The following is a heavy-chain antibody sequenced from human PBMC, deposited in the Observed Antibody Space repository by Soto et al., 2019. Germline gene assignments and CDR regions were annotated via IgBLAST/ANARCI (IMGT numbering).Heavy chain of an antibody. CDR1: GFTFSSYW. Sequence: GGSLRLSCAASGFTFSSYWMSWVRQAPGRGLEWVANIKQDGSEKYYVDSVKGRFTISRDNAKNSLYLQMNSLRAEDTAVYYCARDCVDGYDFWSGYYNWFDPWGQGTLVTVSS. V-gene: IGHV3-7*01. CDR3: ARDCVDGYDFWSGYYNWFDP. J-gene: IGHJ5*02. D-gene: IGHD3-3*01. CDR2: IKQDGSEK.